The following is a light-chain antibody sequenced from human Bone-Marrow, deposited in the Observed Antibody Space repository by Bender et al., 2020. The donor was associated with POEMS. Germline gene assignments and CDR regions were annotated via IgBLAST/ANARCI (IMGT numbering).Light chain of an antibody. V-gene: IGLV2-14*03. CDR3: SSYGGSDNLL. CDR1: NSDIGTYNY. CDR2: DVS. J-gene: IGLJ2*01. Sequence: QSALTQPASVSGSPGQSITISCTGTNSDIGTYNYVSWYQQHPGKAPKLMIYDVSNRPSGVSNRFSGSKSGNTASLTISGLQAEDEADYYCSSYGGSDNLLFGGGTKLTVL.